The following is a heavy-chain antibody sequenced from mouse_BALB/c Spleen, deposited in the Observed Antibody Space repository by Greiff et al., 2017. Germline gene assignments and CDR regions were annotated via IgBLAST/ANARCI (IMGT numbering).Heavy chain of an antibody. D-gene: IGHD1-1*01. CDR2: ISYSGST. Sequence: VQLKESGPSLVKPSQSLSLTCSVTGDSFTSGYWNWIRKFPGNKLEYMGYISYSGSTYYNPSLKSRISITRDTSKNQYYLQLNSVTTEDTATYYCARTYYGSSLYYFDYWGQGTTLTVSS. V-gene: IGHV3-8*02. J-gene: IGHJ2*01. CDR3: ARTYYGSSLYYFDY. CDR1: GDSFTSGY.